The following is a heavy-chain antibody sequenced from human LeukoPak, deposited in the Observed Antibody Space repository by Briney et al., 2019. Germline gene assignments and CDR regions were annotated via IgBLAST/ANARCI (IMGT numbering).Heavy chain of an antibody. V-gene: IGHV1-2*02. D-gene: IGHD3-3*01. CDR3: ARGLTIFGVEFDY. CDR1: GYTFTGYY. J-gene: IGHJ4*02. CDR2: INPNSGGT. Sequence: GASVKVSCKASGYTFTGYYMHWVRQAPGQGLEWMGWINPNSGGTNYAQKFQGRVTTTRDTSISTAYMELSRLRSDDTAVYYCARGLTIFGVEFDYWGQGTLVTVSS.